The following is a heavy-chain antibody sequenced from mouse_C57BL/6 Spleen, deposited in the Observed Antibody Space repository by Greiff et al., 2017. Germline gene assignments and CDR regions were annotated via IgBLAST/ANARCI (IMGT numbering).Heavy chain of an antibody. V-gene: IGHV2-6*01. J-gene: IGHJ3*01. CDR1: GFSLTSYG. Sequence: VQLVESGPGLVAPSQSLSITCTVSGFSLTSYGVDWVRQSPGKGLEWLGVIWGVGSTNYNSALKSRLSISKDNSKSQVFLKMNSLQTDDTAMYYCASADDASGDRFAYWGQGTLVTVSA. CDR2: IWGVGST. CDR3: ASADDASGDRFAY. D-gene: IGHD2-3*01.